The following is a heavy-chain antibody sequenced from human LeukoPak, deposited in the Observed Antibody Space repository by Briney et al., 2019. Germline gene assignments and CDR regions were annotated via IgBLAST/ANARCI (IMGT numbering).Heavy chain of an antibody. J-gene: IGHJ3*01. D-gene: IGHD3-22*01. V-gene: IGHV3-23*01. Sequence: GGCLRLSCVASEFTFSSYVMSWVRQAPGKGLEWGSGVSGGGGSTYYADSVKGRFTISRDNFEKTLYLQMNSLRADDTAVYYCAKGGDYYDRTWPDAFDFWGQGTMVTVSS. CDR2: VSGGGGST. CDR1: EFTFSSYV. CDR3: AKGGDYYDRTWPDAFDF.